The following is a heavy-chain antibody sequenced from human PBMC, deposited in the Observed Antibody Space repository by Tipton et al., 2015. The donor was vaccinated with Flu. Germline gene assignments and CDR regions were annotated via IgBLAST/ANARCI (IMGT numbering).Heavy chain of an antibody. CDR3: ARDAPYTGYSSSWYRGGFDY. D-gene: IGHD6-13*01. CDR1: GGTFSSYA. CDR2: IIPIFGTA. V-gene: IGHV1-69*01. Sequence: QLVQSGAEVKKPGSSVKVSCKASGGTFSSYAISWVRQAPGQGLEWMGGIIPIFGTANYAQKFQGRVTITADESTSTAYMELSSLRSEDTAVYYCARDAPYTGYSSSWYRGGFDYWGQGTLVTVSS. J-gene: IGHJ4*02.